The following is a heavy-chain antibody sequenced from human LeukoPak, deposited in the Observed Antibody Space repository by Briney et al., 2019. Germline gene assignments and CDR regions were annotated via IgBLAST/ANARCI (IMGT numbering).Heavy chain of an antibody. CDR2: INHSGST. CDR1: GGSISSYY. J-gene: IGHJ6*03. Sequence: SETLSLTCTVSGGSISSYYWSWIRQPPGKGLEWIGEINHSGSTTYNPSLKSRVTILLDTSKKQFSLQLTSVTVADTAVYYCARETSQKGAHYMDVWGKGTTVTISS. D-gene: IGHD3-16*01. CDR3: ARETSQKGAHYMDV. V-gene: IGHV4-59*01.